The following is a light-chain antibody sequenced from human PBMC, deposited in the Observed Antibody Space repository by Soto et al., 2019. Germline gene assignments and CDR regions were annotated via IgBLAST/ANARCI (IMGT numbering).Light chain of an antibody. CDR2: GAS. V-gene: IGKV1-39*01. J-gene: IGKJ1*01. Sequence: DIQMTQSPSSLSASVGDRVTITCRTSRGISNYLNWYQHKRGKAPTLLIHGASTLQSGVPSRFSGSGSGADFTLTINSLQPEDFATYYCQQSFTTLGTFGPGTTVEV. CDR3: QQSFTTLGT. CDR1: RGISNY.